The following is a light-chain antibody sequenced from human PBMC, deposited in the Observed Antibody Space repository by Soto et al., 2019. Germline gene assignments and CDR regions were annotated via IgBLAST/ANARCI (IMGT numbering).Light chain of an antibody. CDR3: QQYCSTSWT. CDR1: HSVYKSY. CDR2: DAS. J-gene: IGKJ1*01. Sequence: DIVLTQSPATLSLSPGERATLSCRASHSVYKSYLACYQNKPGLPPSLLIYDASIRATGIPERLSGSGSATGFTRSNSRLEPDDFEVYFCQQYCSTSWTFGQGTKVEIK. V-gene: IGKV3D-20*01.